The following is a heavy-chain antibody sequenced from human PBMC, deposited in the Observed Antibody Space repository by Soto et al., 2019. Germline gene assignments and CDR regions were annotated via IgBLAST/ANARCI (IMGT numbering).Heavy chain of an antibody. D-gene: IGHD3-10*01. CDR3: AKGSEISSDFDY. V-gene: IGHV3-30*18. Sequence: QVQLVESGGGVVQPGRSLRLSCAASGFTFSSYGMHWVRQAPGKGLEWVAVISYDGSNKYYADSVKGRFTISRDNSKNTLYLQMNSLRAEDTAVYYCAKGSEISSDFDYWGQGTLVTVSS. J-gene: IGHJ4*02. CDR1: GFTFSSYG. CDR2: ISYDGSNK.